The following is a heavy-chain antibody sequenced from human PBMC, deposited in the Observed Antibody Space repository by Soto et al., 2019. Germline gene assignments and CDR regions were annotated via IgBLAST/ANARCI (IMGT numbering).Heavy chain of an antibody. CDR3: GGGYYFGDY. J-gene: IGHJ4*02. CDR1: GFTFSSYG. D-gene: IGHD3-10*01. CDR2: ISYDGSNK. V-gene: IGHV3-30*03. Sequence: QVQLVESGGGVVQPGRSLRLSCAASGFTFSSYGMHWVRQAPGKGLEWVATISYDGSNKYYADSVKGRFTISRDNSKNTLYVQMNNLRADDSAVYYCGGGYYFGDYWGQGTLATVS.